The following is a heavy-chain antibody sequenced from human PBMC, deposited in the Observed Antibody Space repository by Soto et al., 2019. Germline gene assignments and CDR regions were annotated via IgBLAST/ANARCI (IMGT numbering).Heavy chain of an antibody. CDR2: INHSGST. D-gene: IGHD2-8*02. CDR1: GGSFSGYS. V-gene: IGHV4-34*01. Sequence: SETLSLTCAVYGGSFSGYSWTWIRQPPGTGLEWIGEINHSGSTNYTPSLKSRVTISVDTSKNQFSLRLTSVTAADTAVYYCARGKITGLFDYWGQGTLVTVSS. J-gene: IGHJ4*02. CDR3: ARGKITGLFDY.